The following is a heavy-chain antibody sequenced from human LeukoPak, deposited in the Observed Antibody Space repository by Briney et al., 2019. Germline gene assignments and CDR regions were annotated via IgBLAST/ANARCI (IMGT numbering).Heavy chain of an antibody. CDR3: ARDYTMIRGYLDV. V-gene: IGHV3-48*03. D-gene: IGHD3-10*01. CDR2: ISSSGTNI. J-gene: IGHJ6*02. Sequence: GGSLRLSCAASGFTFSSSEMNWVRQAPGKGLEWVSHISSSGTNIYYADSVRGRFTISRDNAKNSLDLQMDSLRAEDTAVYYCARDYTMIRGYLDVWGQGTTVTASS. CDR1: GFTFSSSE.